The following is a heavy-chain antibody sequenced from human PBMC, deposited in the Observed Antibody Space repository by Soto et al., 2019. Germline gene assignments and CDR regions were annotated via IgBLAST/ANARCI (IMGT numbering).Heavy chain of an antibody. J-gene: IGHJ5*02. CDR2: MNPNSGNT. CDR3: ARAVVVAANDWFDP. V-gene: IGHV1-8*01. CDR1: GYTCKSDD. D-gene: IGHD2-15*01. Sequence: ASVKVSCKTCGYTCKSDDIDSGRQATGQGLEWMGWMNPNSGNTGYAQKFQGRVTMTRNTSISTAYMELSSLRSEDTAVYYCARAVVVAANDWFDPWGQGTLVTVSS.